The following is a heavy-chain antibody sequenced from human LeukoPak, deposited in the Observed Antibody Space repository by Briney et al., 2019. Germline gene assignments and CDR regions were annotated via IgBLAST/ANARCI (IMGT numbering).Heavy chain of an antibody. Sequence: GGSLRLSCAASGFTLSSYWMHWVRHTPGKGRVWVSRINSEGSSTIYADSVKGRFTISRDNAKNTLYLQMNSLRAEDTAVYYCARGNSHSFDYWGKGALVTVSS. V-gene: IGHV3-74*01. CDR1: GFTLSSYW. CDR2: INSEGSST. CDR3: ARGNSHSFDY. D-gene: IGHD4-11*01. J-gene: IGHJ4*02.